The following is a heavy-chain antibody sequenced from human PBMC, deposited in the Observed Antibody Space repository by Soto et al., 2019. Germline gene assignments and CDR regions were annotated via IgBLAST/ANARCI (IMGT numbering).Heavy chain of an antibody. CDR2: ISYDGSNK. D-gene: IGHD3-22*01. Sequence: PGGSLRLSCAASGFTFSSYAMHWVRQAPGKGLEWVAVISYDGSNKYYADSVKGRFTISRDNSKNTLYLQMNSLRAEDTAVYYCARDHLLTYYDSSGYGDYWGQGTLVTVSS. CDR3: ARDHLLTYYDSSGYGDY. J-gene: IGHJ4*02. CDR1: GFTFSSYA. V-gene: IGHV3-30-3*01.